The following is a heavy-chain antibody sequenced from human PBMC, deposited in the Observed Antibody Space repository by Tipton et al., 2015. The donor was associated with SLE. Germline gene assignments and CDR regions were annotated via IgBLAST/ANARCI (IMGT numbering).Heavy chain of an antibody. V-gene: IGHV3-9*01. CDR1: GFTFDDYA. J-gene: IGHJ4*02. Sequence: SLRLSCAASGFTFDDYAMHWVRQAPGKGLEWVSGISWNSGSIGYADSVKDRFTISRDNAKNSLYLQMNSLRAEDTAVYYCAKDRKGGVAAVRWPAEYWGQGTLVTASS. CDR2: ISWNSGSI. CDR3: AKDRKGGVAAVRWPAEY. D-gene: IGHD6-13*01.